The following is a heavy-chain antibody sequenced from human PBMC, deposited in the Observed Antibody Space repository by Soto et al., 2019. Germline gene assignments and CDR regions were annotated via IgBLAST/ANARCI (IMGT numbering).Heavy chain of an antibody. Sequence: ALRLSCAASGFTFSSYGMHWVRQAPGKGLEWVSVISYEGRNRYYDDSVKCRFTISRDNSKISLYLQINSLRAEDTAVYYCAKDIRNLPDYYFDYWDKGSLVT. V-gene: IGHV3-30*18. CDR3: AKDIRNLPDYYFDY. J-gene: IGHJ4*02. CDR2: ISYEGRNR. D-gene: IGHD2-2*02. CDR1: GFTFSSYG.